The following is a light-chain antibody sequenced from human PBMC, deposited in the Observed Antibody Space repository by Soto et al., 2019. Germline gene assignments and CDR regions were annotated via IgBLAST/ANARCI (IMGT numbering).Light chain of an antibody. CDR2: CAS. V-gene: IGKV4-1*01. CDR3: QQYYSTPPT. Sequence: LMTQSPDSRAVSLGERSTFICESGPRVLSSYNNRSNLAWYQQKPGQPPKLLIYCASTRESGVPARFSGSGSGTDFTLTISSLQAEDVAAYYCQQYYSTPPTFGPGTKVDIK. J-gene: IGKJ3*01. CDR1: PRVLSSYNNRSN.